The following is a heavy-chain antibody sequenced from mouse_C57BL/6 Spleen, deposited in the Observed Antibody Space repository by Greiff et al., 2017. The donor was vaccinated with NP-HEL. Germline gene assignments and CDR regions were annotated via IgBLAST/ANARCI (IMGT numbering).Heavy chain of an antibody. D-gene: IGHD1-1*01. CDR2: ISDGGSYT. J-gene: IGHJ2*01. Sequence: EVKVVDSGGGLVKPGGSLKLSCAASGFTFSSYAMSWVRQTPEKRLEWVATISDGGSYTYYPDNVKGRFTISRDNAKNNLYLQMSHLKSEDTAMYYCAREGDYYGSADYFDYWGQGTTLTVSS. V-gene: IGHV5-4*01. CDR1: GFTFSSYA. CDR3: AREGDYYGSADYFDY.